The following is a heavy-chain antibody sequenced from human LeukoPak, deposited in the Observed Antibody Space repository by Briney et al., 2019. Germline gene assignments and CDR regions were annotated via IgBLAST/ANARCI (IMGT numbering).Heavy chain of an antibody. Sequence: PGGSLRLSCAASGFTFSTYNMNWVRQAPGKGPEWVSSISSGSSYIYYVDSVKGRFTISRDNAKSSLFLQLNSLRAEDTAVYYCARGKTVAGDFDNWGQGTLVTVSS. J-gene: IGHJ4*02. V-gene: IGHV3-21*01. CDR3: ARGKTVAGDFDN. D-gene: IGHD6-19*01. CDR2: ISSGSSYI. CDR1: GFTFSTYN.